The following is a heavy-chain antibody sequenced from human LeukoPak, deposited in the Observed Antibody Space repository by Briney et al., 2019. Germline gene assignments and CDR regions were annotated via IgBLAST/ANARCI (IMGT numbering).Heavy chain of an antibody. V-gene: IGHV3-74*01. D-gene: IGHD3-10*01. CDR3: ARGVRGSFDY. Sequence: GGSLRLSCAASGFTFSSYWMHCVRQAPGKRLGWVSRINSDGSSTSYADSVKGRFTISRDDAKNTLYLQMNSLRAEDTAVYYCARGVRGSFDYWGQGTLVTVSS. J-gene: IGHJ4*02. CDR2: INSDGSST. CDR1: GFTFSSYW.